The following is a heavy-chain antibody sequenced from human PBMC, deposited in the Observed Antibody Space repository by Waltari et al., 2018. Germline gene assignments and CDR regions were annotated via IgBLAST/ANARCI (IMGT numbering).Heavy chain of an antibody. V-gene: IGHV1-2*06. CDR2: INPNSGGT. D-gene: IGHD6-13*01. Sequence: QVQLVQSGAEVKKPGASVKVSCKASGYTFTGYYMHLVRPAPGQGLEWMGRINPNSGGTNYAQKFQGRVTMTRDTSISTAYMELSSLRSEDTAVYYCAGHIPRYSSSWYYFDYWGQGTLVTVSS. CDR3: AGHIPRYSSSWYYFDY. J-gene: IGHJ4*02. CDR1: GYTFTGYY.